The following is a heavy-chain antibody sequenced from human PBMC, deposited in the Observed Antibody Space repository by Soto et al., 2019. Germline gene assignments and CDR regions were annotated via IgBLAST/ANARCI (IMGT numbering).Heavy chain of an antibody. CDR3: ARSGPNIGVVINTGHYYFDY. CDR1: GGSISSSSYY. J-gene: IGHJ4*02. CDR2: IYYSGST. Sequence: SETLSLTCTVSGGSISSSSYYWGWIRQPPGKGLEWIGSIYYSGSTYYNPSLKSRVTISVDTSKNQFSLKLSSVTAADTAVYYCARSGPNIGVVINTGHYYFDYWGQGTLVTVSS. V-gene: IGHV4-39*01. D-gene: IGHD3-3*01.